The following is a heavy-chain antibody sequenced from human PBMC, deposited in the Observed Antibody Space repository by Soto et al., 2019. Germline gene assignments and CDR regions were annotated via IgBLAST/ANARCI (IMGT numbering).Heavy chain of an antibody. Sequence: PSETLSLTCAVYGGSFSGYYGSWIRQPPGKGLEWIGEINHSGSTNYNPSLKSRVSIPVDTSKNQFSLELSSVTAADTAMYYCAGRWNYYHGMDVWGQGTTVTVSS. V-gene: IGHV4-34*03. CDR1: GGSFSGYY. CDR3: AGRWNYYHGMDV. D-gene: IGHD1-1*01. J-gene: IGHJ6*02. CDR2: INHSGST.